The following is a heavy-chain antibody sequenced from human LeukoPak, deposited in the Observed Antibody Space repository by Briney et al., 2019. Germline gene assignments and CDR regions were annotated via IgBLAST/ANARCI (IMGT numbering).Heavy chain of an antibody. Sequence: ASVKVSCKASGYTFTGYYMHWVRQAPGQGLGWMGWINPNSGGTNYAQKFQGRVTMTRDTSISTAYMELSRLRSDDTAVYYCARPRGSYVRDGAFDIWGQGTMVTVSS. D-gene: IGHD1-26*01. CDR3: ARPRGSYVRDGAFDI. CDR1: GYTFTGYY. CDR2: INPNSGGT. J-gene: IGHJ3*02. V-gene: IGHV1-2*02.